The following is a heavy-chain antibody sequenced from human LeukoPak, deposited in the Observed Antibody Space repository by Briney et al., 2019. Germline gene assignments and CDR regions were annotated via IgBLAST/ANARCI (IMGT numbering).Heavy chain of an antibody. J-gene: IGHJ5*02. V-gene: IGHV5-51*01. D-gene: IGHD6-13*01. Sequence: GESLKISCKGSGYSFHSYWIVWVRQMPGKGLECMGDIYPGDSDTRYSPPFRGQATISADKSISTPYLQWRSLKAWQTAMYYCARSPADPAGTWFARWSEGTLVTLPS. CDR3: ARSPADPAGTWFAR. CDR2: IYPGDSDT. CDR1: GYSFHSYW.